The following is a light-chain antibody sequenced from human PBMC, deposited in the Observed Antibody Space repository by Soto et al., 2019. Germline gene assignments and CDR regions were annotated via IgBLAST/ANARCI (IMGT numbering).Light chain of an antibody. CDR2: AAS. Sequence: DIQLTQSPSSVSASVGDRVTITCRASQDIGSWLAWFQQKPGKAPKLLIYAASDLQGEVPSRFSGSGSGTDFTLTISSLQPEDFATYYCQQTNTFPFTFGPGTRVDIK. CDR1: QDIGSW. V-gene: IGKV1-12*01. CDR3: QQTNTFPFT. J-gene: IGKJ3*01.